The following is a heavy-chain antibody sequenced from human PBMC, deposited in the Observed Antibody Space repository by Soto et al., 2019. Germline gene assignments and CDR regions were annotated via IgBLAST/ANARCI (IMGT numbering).Heavy chain of an antibody. CDR2: INAGYGNT. CDR3: ARDTGDGTFDF. CDR1: GYTFSNYA. V-gene: IGHV1-3*01. Sequence: ASVKVSCKASGYTFSNYAMHWVRQAPGQRLERMGWINAGYGNTKSSQKFQDRVTISRDTSASTAYMELTSLRSEDTAVYYCARDTGDGTFDFWGQGTLVTVSS. J-gene: IGHJ4*02. D-gene: IGHD7-27*01.